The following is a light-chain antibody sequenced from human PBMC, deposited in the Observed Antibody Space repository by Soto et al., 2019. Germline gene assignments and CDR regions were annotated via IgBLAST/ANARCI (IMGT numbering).Light chain of an antibody. CDR3: SSYTSESTYV. Sequence: QSVLTQPASVSVPPGQSIAISCTGSSSDIGAYNYVFLYQQQPGKARKLMIYDVDNRPSGVSDRFSGSKSGNTASLTISRLQAEDEADYYCSSYTSESTYVHGTGTKVTVL. CDR1: SSDIGAYNY. V-gene: IGLV2-14*03. J-gene: IGLJ1*01. CDR2: DVD.